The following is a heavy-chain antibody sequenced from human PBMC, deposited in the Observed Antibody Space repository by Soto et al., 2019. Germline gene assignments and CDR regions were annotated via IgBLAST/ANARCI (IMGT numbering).Heavy chain of an antibody. D-gene: IGHD5-18*01. CDR1: GGSISSGGYY. V-gene: IGHV4-31*03. J-gene: IGHJ4*02. CDR3: ARSGYSYGPNPLLY. Sequence: QVQLQESGPGLVKPSQTLSLTCTVSGGSISSGGYYWSWIRQHPGKGLEWIGYIYYSGSTYYNPSLQSRFTISADTAKNQFALKLSSVPAADTAVYYCARSGYSYGPNPLLYWGQGTLVTVSS. CDR2: IYYSGST.